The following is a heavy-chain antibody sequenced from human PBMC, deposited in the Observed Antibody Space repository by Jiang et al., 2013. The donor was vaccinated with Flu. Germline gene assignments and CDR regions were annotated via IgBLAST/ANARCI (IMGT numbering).Heavy chain of an antibody. Sequence: QLVESGAEVKKPGESLKISCKASGYSFNSYWITWVRQMPGKGLEWMGTIDPSDFYTKYSPSFQGHVTISADKSITTAYLQWSSLKASDTAMYYCARVTDGSGNSNWFDPWGQGTLVTVSS. V-gene: IGHV5-10-1*03. D-gene: IGHD3-10*01. J-gene: IGHJ5*02. CDR3: ARVTDGSGNSNWFDP. CDR2: IDPSDFYT. CDR1: GYSFNSYW.